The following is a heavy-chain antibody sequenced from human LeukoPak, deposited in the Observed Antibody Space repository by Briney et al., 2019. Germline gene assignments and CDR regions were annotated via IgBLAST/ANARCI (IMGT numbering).Heavy chain of an antibody. V-gene: IGHV1-69*06. D-gene: IGHD3-22*01. CDR3: ARGDSSGSIYSFDY. J-gene: IGHJ4*02. CDR1: GGTFSSYA. Sequence: SVKVSCKASGGTFSSYAISWVRQAPGQGLEWMGGIIPIFGTANYAQKFQGRVTITADKSTSTAYMELSSLRSEDTAVYYCARGDSSGSIYSFDYWGQGTLVTVSS. CDR2: IIPIFGTA.